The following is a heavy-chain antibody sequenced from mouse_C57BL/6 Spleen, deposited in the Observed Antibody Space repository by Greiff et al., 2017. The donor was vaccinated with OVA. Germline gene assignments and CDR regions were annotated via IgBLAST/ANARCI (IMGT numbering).Heavy chain of an antibody. CDR1: GFNIKDYY. Sequence: VQLQQSGAELVRPGASVKLSCTASGFNIKDYYMHWVKQRPEQGLEWIGRIDPDDGDTEYAPKFQGKATMTADTSSNTAYLQLSSLTSEDTAVYYCTTNDGSSYEAMDYWGQGTSVTVSS. D-gene: IGHD1-1*01. V-gene: IGHV14-1*01. CDR2: IDPDDGDT. CDR3: TTNDGSSYEAMDY. J-gene: IGHJ4*01.